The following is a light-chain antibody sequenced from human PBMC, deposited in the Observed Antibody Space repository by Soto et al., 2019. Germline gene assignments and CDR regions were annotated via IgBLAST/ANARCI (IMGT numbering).Light chain of an antibody. CDR2: DVS. CDR1: SSDIGGYKY. Sequence: QSVLTQPASVSGSPGQSITISCTGTSSDIGGYKYVSWYQQHPGKAPKLMIYDVSNRPSGVSNRFSGSKSGNTGTLTISGLQGEDESEYYCSSYTGGSTYVFGTGTKLTVL. J-gene: IGLJ1*01. CDR3: SSYTGGSTYV. V-gene: IGLV2-14*01.